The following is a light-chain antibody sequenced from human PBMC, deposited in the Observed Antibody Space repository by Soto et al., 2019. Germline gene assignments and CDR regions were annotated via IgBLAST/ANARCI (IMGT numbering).Light chain of an antibody. Sequence: QSALTQPASVSGSPGQSITISCTGTSSDVGSYNLVSWYQQHPGKAPKLMIYEGDKRPSGVSNRFSGSKSGNTASLTISGLQAEDEADYHCSSYTSGSSHYVFGTGTKVTVL. J-gene: IGLJ1*01. V-gene: IGLV2-14*02. CDR3: SSYTSGSSHYV. CDR1: SSDVGSYNL. CDR2: EGD.